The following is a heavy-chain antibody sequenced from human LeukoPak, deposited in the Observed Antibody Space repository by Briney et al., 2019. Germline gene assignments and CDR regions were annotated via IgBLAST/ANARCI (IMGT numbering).Heavy chain of an antibody. Sequence: GGSLRLSCAASGFTFSSYSMNWVRRAPGKGLEWVSHITASGTAMFYAGSVKGRFTISRDNAKNSLYLQMNSLRDEDTAVYYCASSGSYRFDYWGQGTLVTVSS. J-gene: IGHJ4*02. CDR3: ASSGSYRFDY. CDR2: ITASGTAM. D-gene: IGHD1-26*01. V-gene: IGHV3-48*02. CDR1: GFTFSSYS.